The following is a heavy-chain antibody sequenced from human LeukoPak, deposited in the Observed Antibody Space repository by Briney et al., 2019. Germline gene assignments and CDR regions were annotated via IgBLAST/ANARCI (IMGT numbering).Heavy chain of an antibody. V-gene: IGHV4-31*03. CDR3: ARGSSDIVVVPAAIGGGFDY. CDR1: GGSISSGGYY. D-gene: IGHD2-2*01. Sequence: SQTLSLTCTVSGGSISSGGYYWSWIRQHPGKGLEWIGYIYYSGSTYYNPSLKSRVTISVDTSKNQFSLKLSSVTAADTAVYYCARGSSDIVVVPAAIGGGFDYWGQGTLVTVSS. CDR2: IYYSGST. J-gene: IGHJ4*02.